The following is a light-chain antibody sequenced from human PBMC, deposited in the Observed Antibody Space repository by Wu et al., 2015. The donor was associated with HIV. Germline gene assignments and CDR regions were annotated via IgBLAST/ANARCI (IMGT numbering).Light chain of an antibody. CDR3: QQYDSYPG. CDR1: QSINNW. CDR2: KAS. J-gene: IGKJ1*01. V-gene: IGKV1-5*03. Sequence: QMTQSPSTLSASVGDRVTITCRASQSINNWLAWYQQKPGKAPKLLIYKASHLESGVPSRFSGSGSGTEFTLTISSLQPDDFATYYCQQYDSYPGFGQGTKVEIK.